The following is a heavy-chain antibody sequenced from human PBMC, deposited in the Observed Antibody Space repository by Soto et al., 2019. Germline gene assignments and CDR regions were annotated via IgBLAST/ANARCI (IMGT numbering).Heavy chain of an antibody. J-gene: IGHJ6*02. CDR1: GGSFSGYY. CDR2: INHSGST. D-gene: IGHD3-3*01. CDR3: ARARITILGHYYYGMDV. V-gene: IGHV4-34*01. Sequence: SETLSLTCAVYGGSFSGYYWSWIRQPPGKGLEWIGEINHSGSTNYNPSLKSRVTISVDTSKNQFSLKLSSVTAADTAVYYCARARITILGHYYYGMDVWGQGTTVTVSS.